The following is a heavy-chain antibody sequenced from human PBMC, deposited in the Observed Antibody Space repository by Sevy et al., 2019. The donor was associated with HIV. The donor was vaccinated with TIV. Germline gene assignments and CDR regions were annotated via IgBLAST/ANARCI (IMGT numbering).Heavy chain of an antibody. CDR2: ISTDGNIK. CDR3: TRNGGAFDNGFDP. D-gene: IGHD2-8*01. V-gene: IGHV3-30*04. CDR1: GFSFSNYA. J-gene: IGHJ5*02. Sequence: GGSLRLSCTASGFSFSNYAMYWVRQAPGEGLEWVAVISTDGNIKDYADSVKGRFTISRDNAKNSLNLQMNSLRAEDTAVYYCTRNGGAFDNGFDPWGQGTLVTVSS.